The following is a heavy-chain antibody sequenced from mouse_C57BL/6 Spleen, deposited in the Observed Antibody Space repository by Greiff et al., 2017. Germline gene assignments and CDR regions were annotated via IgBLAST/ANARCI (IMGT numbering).Heavy chain of an antibody. CDR3: ATYGYEDFDV. CDR2: INPSTGGT. D-gene: IGHD2-2*01. J-gene: IGHJ1*03. V-gene: IGHV1-42*01. Sequence: VQLKQSGPELVKPGASVKISCKASGYSFTGYYMNWVKQSPEKSLEWIGEINPSTGGTTYNQKFKAKATLTVDKSSSTAYMQLKSLTSEDSAVYYCATYGYEDFDVWGTGTTVTVSS. CDR1: GYSFTGYY.